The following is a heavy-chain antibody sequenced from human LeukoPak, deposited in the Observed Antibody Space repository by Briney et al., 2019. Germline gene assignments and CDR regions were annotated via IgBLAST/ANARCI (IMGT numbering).Heavy chain of an antibody. J-gene: IGHJ5*02. CDR2: FSPNSGGT. V-gene: IGHV1-2*06. CDR1: GYTFTGYY. Sequence: ASVKVSCKASGYTFTGYYIHWVRQAPGQGLEWMGRFSPNSGGTNYAQKFQGRVTMTRDTSISTAYMELSRLRSDDTAVYYCARDPYCSGGSCYSDGWFDPWGQGTLVTVSS. D-gene: IGHD2-15*01. CDR3: ARDPYCSGGSCYSDGWFDP.